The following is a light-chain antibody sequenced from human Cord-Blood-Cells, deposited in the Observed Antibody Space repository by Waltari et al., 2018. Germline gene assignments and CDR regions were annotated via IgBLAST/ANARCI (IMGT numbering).Light chain of an antibody. CDR3: QAWDSSTYVV. V-gene: IGLV3-1*01. CDR1: KLGDKY. J-gene: IGLJ2*01. Sequence: SYELTQPPSVSVSPGQTASITCSRDKLGDKYACWYQQKPGQSPVLGIYQDSKLPSGIPERFSGSNAGNTATLTIGGTQAMEEADYYCQAWDSSTYVVFGGGTKLTVL. CDR2: QDS.